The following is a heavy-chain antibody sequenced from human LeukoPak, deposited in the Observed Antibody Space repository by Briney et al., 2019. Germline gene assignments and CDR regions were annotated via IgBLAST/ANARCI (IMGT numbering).Heavy chain of an antibody. J-gene: IGHJ6*04. CDR1: GFTFSSYA. Sequence: PGGSLRLSCAASGFTFSSYAMHWVRQAPGKGLEWVSSISSSSSYIYYADSVKGRFTISRDNAKNSLYLQMNSLRAEDTAVYYCAIDMVEAGIVVWGKGTTVTVSS. V-gene: IGHV3-21*01. CDR3: AIDMVEAGIVV. D-gene: IGHD4/OR15-4a*01. CDR2: ISSSSSYI.